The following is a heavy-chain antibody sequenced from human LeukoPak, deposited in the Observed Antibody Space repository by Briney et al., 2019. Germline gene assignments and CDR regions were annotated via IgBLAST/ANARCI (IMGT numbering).Heavy chain of an antibody. CDR3: ARDRDFWSGYYSV. CDR1: GFTFSDYY. J-gene: IGHJ4*02. CDR2: ISNSGRNM. Sequence: GGSLRLSCAASGFTFSDYYMSWVRQAPGKGLEWISYISNSGRNMFYGDSVKGRFTIYRDNAKNSLYLQMTSLRAEDTAVYYCARDRDFWSGYYSVWGQGTLVIVSS. V-gene: IGHV3-11*04. D-gene: IGHD3-3*01.